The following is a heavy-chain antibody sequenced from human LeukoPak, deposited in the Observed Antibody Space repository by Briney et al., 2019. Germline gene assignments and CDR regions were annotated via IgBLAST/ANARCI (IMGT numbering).Heavy chain of an antibody. Sequence: GGSLRLSCGASGFTLRSYAMNWVRHAPGEGLEWVSSIGISSNKIYYADSVKGRFIISRDNAKNSVYLQMNSLRAEDTAVSYCARDTYYDFWSGYYSGGLDYWGQGTLVTVSS. CDR3: ARDTYYDFWSGYYSGGLDY. D-gene: IGHD3-3*01. CDR2: IGISSNKI. J-gene: IGHJ4*02. CDR1: GFTLRSYA. V-gene: IGHV3-21*01.